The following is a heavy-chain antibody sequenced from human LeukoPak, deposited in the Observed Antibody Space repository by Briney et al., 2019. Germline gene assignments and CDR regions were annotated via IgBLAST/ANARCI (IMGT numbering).Heavy chain of an antibody. Sequence: KPSETLSLTCTVSGGSISSSSYYWGWIRQPPGEGLGWIGSIYYSGSTYYNPSLKSRVTISVDTSKNQFSLKLSSVTAADTAVYYCARPYCSGGSCYIDYWGQGTLVTVSS. V-gene: IGHV4-39*01. J-gene: IGHJ4*02. CDR3: ARPYCSGGSCYIDY. D-gene: IGHD2-15*01. CDR1: GGSISSSSYY. CDR2: IYYSGST.